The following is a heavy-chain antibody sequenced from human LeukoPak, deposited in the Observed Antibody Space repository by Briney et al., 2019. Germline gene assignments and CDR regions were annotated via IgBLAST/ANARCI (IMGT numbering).Heavy chain of an antibody. CDR1: GGSISSGSYY. D-gene: IGHD1-26*01. CDR3: VRHFGVLVGATPYYFDY. CDR2: TYYVGST. V-gene: IGHV4-39*01. J-gene: IGHJ4*02. Sequence: PSETLSLTCTVSGGSISSGSYYLYWIRQPPGKGLEWIGSTYYVGSTYYNPSLKSRVTVSVDTSKNQFSLKLSSVTAADTAVYYCVRHFGVLVGATPYYFDYWGQGTLVTVSS.